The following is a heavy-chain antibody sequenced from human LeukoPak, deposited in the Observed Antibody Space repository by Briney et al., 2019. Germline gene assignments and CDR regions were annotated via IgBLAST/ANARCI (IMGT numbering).Heavy chain of an antibody. D-gene: IGHD3-16*02. V-gene: IGHV3-48*01. Sequence: GGSLRLSCAASGFTFNSFPMNWVRQAPGKGLEWVSYISSSSSTIYFADSVKGRFTISRDNANNSLYLQMNSLRAEDTAVYYCARGPQYYDYVWGTYHYPGFDYWGQGILVTVSS. CDR3: ARGPQYYDYVWGTYHYPGFDY. J-gene: IGHJ4*02. CDR2: ISSSSSTI. CDR1: GFTFNSFP.